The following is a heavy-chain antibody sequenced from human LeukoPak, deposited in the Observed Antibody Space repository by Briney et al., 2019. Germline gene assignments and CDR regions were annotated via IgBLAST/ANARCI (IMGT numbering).Heavy chain of an antibody. CDR2: INPNSGDT. V-gene: IGHV1-2*02. CDR1: GYTFTDYY. CDR3: ARGSALQGARFPFAY. Sequence: ASVKVSCKASGYTFTDYYMHWVRQAPGQRLEWMGWINPNSGDTKYAQNFQDRVTMTRDTSISTAYVELSGLTSDDTDLYYCARGSALQGARFPFAYWGQGTLVTVSS. J-gene: IGHJ4*02. D-gene: IGHD1-26*01.